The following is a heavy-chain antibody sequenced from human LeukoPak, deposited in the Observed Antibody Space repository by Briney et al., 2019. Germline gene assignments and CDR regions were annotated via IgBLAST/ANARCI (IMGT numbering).Heavy chain of an antibody. CDR1: GGSISSYY. CDR3: ARRNHYFYYMDV. Sequence: SETLSLTFTVSGGSISSYYWGWIRQSRVKGLEWIGYIFPSGSAYYNPSLESRVTISLDTSENQFSLTLTSVTAADTAVYYCARRNHYFYYMDVWGKGTTVTVSS. J-gene: IGHJ6*03. V-gene: IGHV4-4*09. CDR2: IFPSGSA.